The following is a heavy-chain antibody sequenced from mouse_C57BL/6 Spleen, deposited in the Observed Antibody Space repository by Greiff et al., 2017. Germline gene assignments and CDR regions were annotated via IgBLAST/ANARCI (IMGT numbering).Heavy chain of an antibody. Sequence: EVMLVEPGGGLVKPGGSLKLSCAASGFTFSSYAMSWVRQTPEKRLEWVATISDGGSYTYYPDNVKGRFTISRDNAKNNLYLQMSHLKSEDTAMYYSARVGFSTDFYFDYWGQGTTLTVSS. CDR1: GFTFSSYA. CDR3: ARVGFSTDFYFDY. J-gene: IGHJ2*01. D-gene: IGHD1-1*01. CDR2: ISDGGSYT. V-gene: IGHV5-4*03.